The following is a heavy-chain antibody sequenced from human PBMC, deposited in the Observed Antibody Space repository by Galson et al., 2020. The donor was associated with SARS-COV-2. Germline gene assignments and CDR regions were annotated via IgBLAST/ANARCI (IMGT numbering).Heavy chain of an antibody. V-gene: IGHV3-74*01. J-gene: IGHJ4*02. CDR2: INGDGSST. CDR1: GFTFNDYW. Sequence: ETLSLTCAASGFTFNDYWMHWVRQAPGKGLVWVARINGDGSSTNYADSVKGRFTISRDNAKNTMYLQMNNLRGEDTAVYYCTLVLASWGQGTLVTVSS. CDR3: TLVLAS.